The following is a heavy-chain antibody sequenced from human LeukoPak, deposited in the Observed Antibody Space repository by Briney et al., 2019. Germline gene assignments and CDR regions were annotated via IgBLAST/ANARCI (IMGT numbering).Heavy chain of an antibody. CDR3: ARHDSSSWFDY. CDR1: GYTFTSYY. CDR2: INPSGGST. D-gene: IGHD6-13*01. J-gene: IGHJ4*02. Sequence: ASVKVSCKASGYTFTSYYMHWVRQAPGQGLEWMGIINPSGGSTSYAPKFQGRVTMTRETSTSTVYMELSSLRSEDTAVYYCARHDSSSWFDYWGQGTLVTVSS. V-gene: IGHV1-46*01.